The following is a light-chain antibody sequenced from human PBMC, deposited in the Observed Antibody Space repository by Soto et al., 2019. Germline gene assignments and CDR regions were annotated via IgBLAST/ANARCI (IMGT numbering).Light chain of an antibody. V-gene: IGKV1-39*01. Sequence: IQMTQSPSSLSASVGNRVTITCQASQTISNYLSWYQHKPGKAPKLLIYAASSLQSGVPSRFSGSGAGTDFTLTISSLQPEDFASYYCQQSYSTPITFGQGTRLEIK. CDR3: QQSYSTPIT. CDR1: QTISNY. J-gene: IGKJ5*01. CDR2: AAS.